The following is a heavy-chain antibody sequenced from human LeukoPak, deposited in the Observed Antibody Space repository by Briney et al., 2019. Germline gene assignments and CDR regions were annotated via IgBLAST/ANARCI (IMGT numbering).Heavy chain of an antibody. CDR1: GYSFTDYW. J-gene: IGHJ4*02. CDR3: ARDAGGYPDY. CDR2: IYPGNSET. V-gene: IGHV5-51*01. D-gene: IGHD2-8*02. Sequence: GESLKISCKGAGYSFTDYWIGWMRQMPGKDLEWLGTIYPGNSETRYRPSLQGQVTISADKSITTDYLQWSNLKASDTAMYFCARDAGGYPDYWGQGTLVTVSS.